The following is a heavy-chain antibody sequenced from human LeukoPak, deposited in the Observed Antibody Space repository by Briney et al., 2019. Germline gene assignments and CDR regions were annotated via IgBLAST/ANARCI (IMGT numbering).Heavy chain of an antibody. J-gene: IGHJ4*02. CDR2: VYYTGST. CDR1: GGSISSDY. Sequence: SETLSLTCTVSGGSISSDYWSWIRQPPGRGLEWIGYVYYTGSTDYNPSLKSRVTISLDTSKNQFSLKLRSVTAADKAVYYCATHTGTYHSFDSWGQGTLVTVSS. D-gene: IGHD1-26*01. CDR3: ATHTGTYHSFDS. V-gene: IGHV4-59*08.